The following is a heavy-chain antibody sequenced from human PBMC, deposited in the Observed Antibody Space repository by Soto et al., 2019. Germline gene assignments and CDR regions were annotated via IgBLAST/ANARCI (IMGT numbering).Heavy chain of an antibody. CDR2: ISSSGGST. Sequence: HPGGSLRLSCAASGFTFSSYAMSWVRQAPGKGLEWVSAISSSGGSTYYADSVKGRFTISRDNSKNTLYLQMNSLRAEDTAVYYCAKAGVLRFFKGGVFTGFDPWGRGTLVTVSS. CDR3: AKAGVLRFFKGGVFTGFDP. D-gene: IGHD3-3*01. V-gene: IGHV3-23*01. J-gene: IGHJ5*02. CDR1: GFTFSSYA.